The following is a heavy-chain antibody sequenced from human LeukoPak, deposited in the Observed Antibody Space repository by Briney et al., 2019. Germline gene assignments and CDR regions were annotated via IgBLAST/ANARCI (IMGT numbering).Heavy chain of an antibody. CDR2: IIPIFGTA. V-gene: IGHV1-69*05. J-gene: IGHJ4*02. Sequence: GSSVKVSCKASGGTFSSYAISWVRQAPGQGLEWMGGIIPIFGTANYAQKFQGRVTITTDESTSTAYMELSSLRSEDTAVYYCARDRKDEMATIPVSPAWYYFDYWGQGTLVTVSS. CDR3: ARDRKDEMATIPVSPAWYYFDY. D-gene: IGHD5-24*01. CDR1: GGTFSSYA.